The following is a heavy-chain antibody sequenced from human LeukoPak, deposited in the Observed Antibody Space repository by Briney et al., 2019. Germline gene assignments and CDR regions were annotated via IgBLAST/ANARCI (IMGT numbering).Heavy chain of an antibody. CDR3: VRGGYYDSRVVY. CDR2: IYYSGGT. D-gene: IGHD3-22*01. J-gene: IGHJ4*02. V-gene: IGHV4-59*01. Sequence: SESLSLTCTVSGGSISSYYWSWIRQPPGKGLEWIGYIYYSGGTSYTPSLNSRVTISVDTSKNQFSLKLSSVTAADTAVYYCVRGGYYDSRVVYWGQGTLVTVSS. CDR1: GGSISSYY.